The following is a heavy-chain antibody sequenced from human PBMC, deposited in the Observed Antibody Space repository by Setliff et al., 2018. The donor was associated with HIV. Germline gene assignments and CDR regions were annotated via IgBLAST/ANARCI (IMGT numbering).Heavy chain of an antibody. CDR2: INYSGNT. Sequence: SETLSLTCSVSGGSFSSSSYYWGWIRQPPGKGLEWIGSINYSGNTYYSPSLKTRVTISVDTSKSQFYLKLNSVTAADTGVYYCARGAGVVWDAFDIWGQGTMVTVSS. D-gene: IGHD3-22*01. CDR1: GGSFSSSSYY. J-gene: IGHJ3*02. V-gene: IGHV4-39*01. CDR3: ARGAGVVWDAFDI.